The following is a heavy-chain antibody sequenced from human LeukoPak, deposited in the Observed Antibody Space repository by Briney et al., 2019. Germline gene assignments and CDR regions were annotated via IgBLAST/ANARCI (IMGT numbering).Heavy chain of an antibody. CDR1: GYTFTGYY. CDR3: ARGFRSSGWYYFDY. V-gene: IGHV1-2*02. D-gene: IGHD6-19*01. Sequence: ASVRVSCKASGYTFTGYYMHWVRQAPGQGLEWMGWINPNSGGTNYAQKFQGRVTMTRDTSISTAYMELSRLRSDDTAVYYCARGFRSSGWYYFDYWGQGTLVTVSS. J-gene: IGHJ4*02. CDR2: INPNSGGT.